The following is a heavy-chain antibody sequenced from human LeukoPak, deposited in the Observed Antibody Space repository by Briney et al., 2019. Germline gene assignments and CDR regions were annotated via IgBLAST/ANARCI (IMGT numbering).Heavy chain of an antibody. D-gene: IGHD3-22*01. CDR3: ARHTSYYDSTGYYYGGDWFDP. V-gene: IGHV4-59*08. J-gene: IGHJ5*02. CDR1: GGSISSYY. CDR2: IHYSGST. Sequence: ETVSLTCTVSGGSISSYYWSWIRQPPGKGLEWIGYIHYSGSTKYNPSLKSRVAISVDASKNQFSLKLSSVTAADTAVYYCARHTSYYDSTGYYYGGDWFDPWGQGTLVTVSS.